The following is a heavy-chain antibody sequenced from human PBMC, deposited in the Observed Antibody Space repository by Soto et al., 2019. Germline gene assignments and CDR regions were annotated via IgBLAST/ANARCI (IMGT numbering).Heavy chain of an antibody. CDR1: GGSISSSSYY. CDR2: IYYSGST. J-gene: IGHJ4*02. CDR3: ARHDGYGSGSYSGYYFDY. V-gene: IGHV4-39*01. D-gene: IGHD3-10*01. Sequence: SETLSLTCTVSGGSISSSSYYWGWIRQPPGKGLEWIGSIYYSGSTYYIPSLKSRVTISVDTSKNQFSLKLSSVTAADTAVYYCARHDGYGSGSYSGYYFDYWGQGTLVTVSS.